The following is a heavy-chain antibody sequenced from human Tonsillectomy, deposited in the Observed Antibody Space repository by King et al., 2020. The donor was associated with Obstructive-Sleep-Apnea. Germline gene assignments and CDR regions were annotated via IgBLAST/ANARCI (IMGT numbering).Heavy chain of an antibody. CDR1: GFTFSSYS. V-gene: IGHV3-21*01. CDR2: ISSSTSYI. J-gene: IGHJ4*02. CDR3: ARGFDYGGNRFDY. D-gene: IGHD4-23*01. Sequence: VQLVQSGGGLVKPGGSLRLSCAASGFTFSSYSMNWVRQAPGKGLEWVASISSSTSYIYYADAVKGRFTISRDNAKHSQYLQMNSLRAEDTVVYYCARGFDYGGNRFDYWGQGTLVTVSS.